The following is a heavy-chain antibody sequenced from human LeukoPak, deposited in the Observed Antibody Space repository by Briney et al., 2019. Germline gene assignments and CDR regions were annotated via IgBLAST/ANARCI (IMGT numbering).Heavy chain of an antibody. V-gene: IGHV4-61*05. CDR2: IYYSGST. CDR3: ARSSIAAAGTRGRFDP. Sequence: SETLSLTCTVSGGSISSSSYSWGWIRQPPGKGLEWIGYIYYSGSTNYNPSLKSRVTISVDTSKNQFSLKLSSVTAADTAVYYCARSSIAAAGTRGRFDPWGQGTLVTVSS. J-gene: IGHJ5*02. CDR1: GGSISSSSYS. D-gene: IGHD6-13*01.